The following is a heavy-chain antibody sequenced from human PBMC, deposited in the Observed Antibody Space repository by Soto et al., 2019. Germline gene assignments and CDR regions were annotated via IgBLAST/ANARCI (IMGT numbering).Heavy chain of an antibody. CDR2: ISYDGSNK. J-gene: IGHJ6*02. Sequence: QVQLVESGGGVVQPGRSLRLSCAASGFTFSSYGMHWVRQAPGKGLEWVAVISYDGSNKYYADSVKGRFTISRDNSKNTLYLQMNSLRAEDTAVYYCAKDRVVAANYYYGMDVWGQGTTVTVSS. D-gene: IGHD3-22*01. V-gene: IGHV3-30*18. CDR3: AKDRVVAANYYYGMDV. CDR1: GFTFSSYG.